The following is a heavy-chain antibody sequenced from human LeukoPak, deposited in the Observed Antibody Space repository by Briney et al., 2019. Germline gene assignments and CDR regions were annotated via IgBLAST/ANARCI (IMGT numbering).Heavy chain of an antibody. Sequence: PGGSLRLSCAASGFTFSSYSMNWVRQAPGKGLEWVSYIGSSSTIYYADSVKGRFTISRDNAKNSLYLQMNSLRAEDTAVYYCAELGITMIGGVWGKGTTVTISS. D-gene: IGHD3-10*02. J-gene: IGHJ6*04. CDR3: AELGITMIGGV. V-gene: IGHV3-48*04. CDR2: IGSSSTI. CDR1: GFTFSSYS.